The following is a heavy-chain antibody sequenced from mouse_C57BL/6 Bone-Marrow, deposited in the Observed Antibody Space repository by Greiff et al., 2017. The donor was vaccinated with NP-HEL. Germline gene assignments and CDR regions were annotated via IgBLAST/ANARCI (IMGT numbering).Heavy chain of an antibody. J-gene: IGHJ4*01. Sequence: QVQLQQSGPGLVAPSQSRSITCTVAGFALTSDAISWGSQAPGKGLEWLGVIWTGGGTNYNSAPKSRLSISKDNTKSQVFLKMNSLQTDDTARYYCARNYPSIYPYAMDYWGQGTSVTVSS. D-gene: IGHD1-1*01. V-gene: IGHV2-9-1*01. CDR3: ARNYPSIYPYAMDY. CDR1: GFALTSDA. CDR2: IWTGGGT.